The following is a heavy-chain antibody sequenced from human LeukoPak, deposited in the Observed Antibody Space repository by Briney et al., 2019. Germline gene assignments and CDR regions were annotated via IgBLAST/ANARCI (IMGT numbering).Heavy chain of an antibody. CDR3: ASHRAGGGSGLDY. CDR1: GYSFTDYW. Sequence: GESLKISCKGSGYSFTDYWIGWVRQMPGKGLDWMGIIYPGDSDTRYSPSFQGQVTISADKSISTAYLQWSSLKASDTATYYCASHRAGGGSGLDYWGQGTLVTVSS. V-gene: IGHV5-51*01. J-gene: IGHJ4*02. D-gene: IGHD2-15*01. CDR2: IYPGDSDT.